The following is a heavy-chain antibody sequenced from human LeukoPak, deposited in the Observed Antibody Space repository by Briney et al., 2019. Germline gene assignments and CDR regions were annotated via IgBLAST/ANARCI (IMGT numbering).Heavy chain of an antibody. CDR3: TRGAGWLIDY. CDR1: DDSISDYY. V-gene: IGHV4-59*01. Sequence: PSETLSLTCTISDDSISDYYRGWIRQPPGKGLEWIGYFYNSGRSAYNPSLKSRVTISADTSKNHFSLKLNSVTTADTAVYYCTRGAGWLIDYWGQGILVTVSS. J-gene: IGHJ4*02. D-gene: IGHD3-16*01. CDR2: FYNSGRS.